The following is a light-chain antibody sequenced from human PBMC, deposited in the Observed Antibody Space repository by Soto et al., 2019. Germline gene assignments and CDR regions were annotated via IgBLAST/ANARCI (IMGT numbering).Light chain of an antibody. CDR1: SSDVGGYDY. V-gene: IGLV2-8*01. CDR2: EVS. CDR3: SSYAGSSNFLI. Sequence: QSALTQPPSASGSPGQSVTIYCTGTSSDVGGYDYVSWYQQHPGKVPKLMFYEVSKRPSGVPDRFSASKSGNTASLTVSGLQAEDEADYYCSSYAGSSNFLIFGVGTKLTVL. J-gene: IGLJ2*01.